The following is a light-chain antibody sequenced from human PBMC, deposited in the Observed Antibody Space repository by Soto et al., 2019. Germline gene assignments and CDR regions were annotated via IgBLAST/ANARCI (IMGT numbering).Light chain of an antibody. CDR1: LGISND. Sequence: DIQMTQSPSSLSASVGDRVTITCRASLGISNDLGWYQQKPGKAPKRLIYAASSLQSGVPSRFSGSGSGTEFTLTISSLQPEDFATYYCLQHNAYPPVFGQGTKLEIK. CDR3: LQHNAYPPV. V-gene: IGKV1-17*01. CDR2: AAS. J-gene: IGKJ2*01.